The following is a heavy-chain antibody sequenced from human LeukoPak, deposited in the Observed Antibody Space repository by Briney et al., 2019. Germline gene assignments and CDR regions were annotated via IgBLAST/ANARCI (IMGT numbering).Heavy chain of an antibody. CDR3: ARTPTYYYDSSGPD. CDR1: GFTFSDYY. Sequence: GGSLRLSCAASGFTFSDYYMSWIRQAPGKGLEWVSYISSSGSTIYHADSVKGRFTISRDNAKNSLYLQMNSLRAEDTAVYYCARTPTYYYDSSGPDWGQGTLVTVSS. D-gene: IGHD3-22*01. J-gene: IGHJ4*02. V-gene: IGHV3-11*01. CDR2: ISSSGSTI.